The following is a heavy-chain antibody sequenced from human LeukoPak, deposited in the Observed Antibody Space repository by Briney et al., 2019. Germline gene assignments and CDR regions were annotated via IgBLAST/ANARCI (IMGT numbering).Heavy chain of an antibody. J-gene: IGHJ4*02. CDR3: ARIRDGYNDAFDY. CDR1: GYTFTNYY. V-gene: IGHV1-46*01. CDR2: INPNGDST. Sequence: GASVTVSCKASGYTFTNYYLHWVRQAPGQGLEWMGIINPNGDSTNYAQKLQGRVTMTRDMSTSTVYMELSSLRSEDTAMYYCARIRDGYNDAFDYWGQGTLLTISS. D-gene: IGHD5-24*01.